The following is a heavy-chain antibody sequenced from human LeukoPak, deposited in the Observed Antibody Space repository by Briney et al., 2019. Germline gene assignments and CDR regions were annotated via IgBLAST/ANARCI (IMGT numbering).Heavy chain of an antibody. CDR2: ISYDGSNK. V-gene: IGHV3-30*04. CDR3: ARALLGYSSSWPSSA. Sequence: SGRSLRLSCAASGFTFSSYAMHWVRQAPGKGLEWVAVISYDGSNKYYADSVKGRFTISRDNSKNTLYLQMNSLRAEDTAVYYCARALLGYSSSWPSSAWGQGTLVTVSS. D-gene: IGHD6-13*01. J-gene: IGHJ5*02. CDR1: GFTFSSYA.